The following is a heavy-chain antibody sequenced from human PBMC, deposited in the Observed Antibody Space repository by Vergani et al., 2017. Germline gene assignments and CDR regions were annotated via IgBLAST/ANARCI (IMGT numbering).Heavy chain of an antibody. CDR2: INNSGNTI. V-gene: IGHV3-11*01. J-gene: IGHJ3*02. CDR1: GFSFSDHN. CDR3: ARDHRDYNNYPGTLDI. D-gene: IGHD5-24*01. Sequence: QVQLVESGGGLVKPGGSLRLSCAASGFSFSDHNMTWIRQAPGKGLEWVSYINNSGNTIEYADSVKGRFSISRDDAKSSLFLQMDSLRAEDTAVDYCARDHRDYNNYPGTLDIWGQGSMVTVSS.